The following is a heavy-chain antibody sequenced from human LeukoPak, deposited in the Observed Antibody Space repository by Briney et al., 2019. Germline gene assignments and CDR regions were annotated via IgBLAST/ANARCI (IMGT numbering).Heavy chain of an antibody. CDR1: GGSMSDYY. Sequence: SETLSLTCTVSGGSMSDYYWHWIRQPPGKGPEWIGYIQHTGSTNYNRSLKSRVTISVDTSKNQFSLKLSSVTAADTAVYFCACGSSTAYVDHWGQETLVTASS. CDR3: ACGSSTAYVDH. J-gene: IGHJ4*02. D-gene: IGHD2-2*01. CDR2: IQHTGST. V-gene: IGHV4-4*09.